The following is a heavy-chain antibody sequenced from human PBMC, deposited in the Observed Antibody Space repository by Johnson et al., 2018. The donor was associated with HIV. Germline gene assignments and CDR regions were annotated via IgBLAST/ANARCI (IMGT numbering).Heavy chain of an antibody. CDR3: ARGGQLVLDAFDI. D-gene: IGHD6-6*01. Sequence: HVQLVESGGGVVQPGRSLRLSCAASGFTFSSYAMHWVRQAPGKGLEWVAVISYDGSNKYYADSVKGRFTISKDNAKNSLYLQMNSLRAEDTAVYYCARGGQLVLDAFDIWGQGTMVTVSS. CDR1: GFTFSSYA. CDR2: ISYDGSNK. J-gene: IGHJ3*02. V-gene: IGHV3-30*04.